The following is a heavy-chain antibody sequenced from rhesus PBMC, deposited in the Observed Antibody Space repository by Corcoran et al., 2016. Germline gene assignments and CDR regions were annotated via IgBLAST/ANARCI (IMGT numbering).Heavy chain of an antibody. J-gene: IGHJ4*01. CDR2: IYGSRTRT. CDR3: ASGYSGSSFDY. V-gene: IGHV4S10*01. D-gene: IGHD6-25*01. CDR1: GGSISDSYR. Sequence: QVQLQESGPGVVKPSETLSLTCAVSGGSISDSYRWSWIRQPPGKGLEWIGYIYGSRTRTNYNPSRKSRVTISKDTSKNQFSLKLSSVTAADTAVYYCASGYSGSSFDYWGQGVLVTVSS.